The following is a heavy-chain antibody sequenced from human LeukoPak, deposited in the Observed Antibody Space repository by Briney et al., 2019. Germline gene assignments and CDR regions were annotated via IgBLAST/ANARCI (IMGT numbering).Heavy chain of an antibody. Sequence: PGGSLRLSCAASGFTFSNAWMSWVRQAPGKGLEWVGRIKSKTDGGTTDYAAPVKGRFTISRDDSKNTLYLQMNSLKTEDTAVYYCTTDVPAARANVYWGQGTLVTASS. CDR2: IKSKTDGGTT. CDR3: TTDVPAARANVY. J-gene: IGHJ4*02. CDR1: GFTFSNAW. D-gene: IGHD2-2*01. V-gene: IGHV3-15*01.